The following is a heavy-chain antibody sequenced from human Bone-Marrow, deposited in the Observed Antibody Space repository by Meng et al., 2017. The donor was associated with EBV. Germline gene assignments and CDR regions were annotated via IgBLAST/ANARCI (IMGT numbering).Heavy chain of an antibody. D-gene: IGHD3-10*01. V-gene: IGHV1-69*06. Sequence: QVELVQAGAEAKKPGTPGTGAGKASGGTLSSYAISWVRQAPGQGLEWMGGIIPIFGTANYAQKFQGRVTITADKSTSTAYMELSSLRSEDTAVYYCARDPGGGPYFDYWGQGTLVTVSS. CDR2: IIPIFGTA. CDR1: GGTLSSYA. CDR3: ARDPGGGPYFDY. J-gene: IGHJ4*02.